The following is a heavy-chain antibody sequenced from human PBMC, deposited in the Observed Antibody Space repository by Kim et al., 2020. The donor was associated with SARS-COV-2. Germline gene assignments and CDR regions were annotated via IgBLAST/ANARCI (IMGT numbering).Heavy chain of an antibody. D-gene: IGHD1-7*01. J-gene: IGHJ4*02. Sequence: SETLSLTCTVSGGSISSSSYYWGWIRQPPGKGLEWIGSIYYSGSTYYNPSLKSRVTISVDTSKNQFSLKLSSVTAADTAVYYCARHSDWNYNLLYYFDYWGQGTLVTVSS. CDR2: IYYSGST. CDR1: GGSISSSSYY. CDR3: ARHSDWNYNLLYYFDY. V-gene: IGHV4-39*01.